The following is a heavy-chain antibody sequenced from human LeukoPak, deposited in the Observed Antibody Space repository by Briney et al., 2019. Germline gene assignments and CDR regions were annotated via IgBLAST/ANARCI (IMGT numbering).Heavy chain of an antibody. J-gene: IGHJ4*02. CDR3: AKCGGYGSGSYYPDF. V-gene: IGHV3-48*03. CDR1: GFTFSSYE. CDR2: ISSSGSTI. Sequence: PGGSLRLSCAASGFTFSSYEMNWVRQAPGKGLEWVSYISSSGSTIYYADSVKGRFTISRDNAKNSLYLRMNSLRAEDTAVYYCAKCGGYGSGSYYPDFWGQGTLVTVSS. D-gene: IGHD3-10*01.